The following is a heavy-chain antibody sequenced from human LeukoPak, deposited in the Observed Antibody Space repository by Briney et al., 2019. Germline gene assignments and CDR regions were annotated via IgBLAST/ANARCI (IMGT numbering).Heavy chain of an antibody. V-gene: IGHV1-69*01. CDR2: IIPIFGTA. CDR1: GGTFSSCA. CDR3: ARGVGATVNLFDY. J-gene: IGHJ4*02. D-gene: IGHD4-17*01. Sequence: PAASVKVSCKASGGTFSSCAISWVRQAPGQGLEWMGGIIPIFGTANYAQKFQGRVTITADESTSTAYMELSSLRSEDTAVYYCARGVGATVNLFDYWGQGTLVTVSS.